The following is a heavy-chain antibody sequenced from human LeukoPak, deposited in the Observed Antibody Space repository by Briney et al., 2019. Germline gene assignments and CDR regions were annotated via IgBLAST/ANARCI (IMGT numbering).Heavy chain of an antibody. CDR1: GGTFSSYA. CDR3: ARGGVGYYGMDV. D-gene: IGHD3-10*01. J-gene: IGHJ6*02. CDR2: IIPIFGTA. V-gene: IGHV1-69*13. Sequence: SVKVPCKASGGTFSSYAISWVRQAPGQGLEWMGGIIPIFGTANYAQKFQGRVTITADESTSTAYMELSSLRSEDTAVYYCARGGVGYYGMDVWGQGTTVTVSS.